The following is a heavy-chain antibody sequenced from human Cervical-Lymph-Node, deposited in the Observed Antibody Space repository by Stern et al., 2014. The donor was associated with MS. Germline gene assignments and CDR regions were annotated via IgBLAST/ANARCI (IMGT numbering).Heavy chain of an antibody. D-gene: IGHD3-16*01. CDR3: ARGGGDNWFDP. V-gene: IGHV1-69*06. Sequence: QLVQSGAEVKKPGSSVKVSCKASGGISWLRQAPGQGLEYMGGVIPFVGTSHYAQKCQGRVTITADTSTNTVYLGFGSLTFDDTAVYYCARGGGDNWFDPWGQGTLVTVSS. J-gene: IGHJ5*02. CDR1: GG. CDR2: VIPFVGTS.